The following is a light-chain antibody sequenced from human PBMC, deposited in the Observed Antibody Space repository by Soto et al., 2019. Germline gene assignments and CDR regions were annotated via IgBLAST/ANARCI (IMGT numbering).Light chain of an antibody. CDR1: RSVSNW. Sequence: DIQITQSPSTLSASVGERVTISCRASRSVSNWLAWYQHQPGRAPRLPISRASILESGVPPRFSGSGFGTEFTLTIGSLEPDDFGAYYCQQDDSYPRTFGQGTRVEIK. J-gene: IGKJ5*01. V-gene: IGKV1-5*03. CDR2: RAS. CDR3: QQDDSYPRT.